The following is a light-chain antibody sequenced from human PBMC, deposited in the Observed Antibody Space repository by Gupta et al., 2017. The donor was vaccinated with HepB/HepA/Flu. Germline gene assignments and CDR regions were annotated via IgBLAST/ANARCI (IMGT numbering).Light chain of an antibody. CDR3: FSYAGNDNWV. CDR2: DVF. Sequence: PGQSVTIPCTGTSSDIGAYNLVSWYQQHPGKAPKLIIYDVFQRPSGVPDRFSGSKSGNTASLTVSGLQAEDEADYYCFSYAGNDNWVFGGGTKVTVL. J-gene: IGLJ1*01. CDR1: SSDIGAYNL. V-gene: IGLV2-8*01.